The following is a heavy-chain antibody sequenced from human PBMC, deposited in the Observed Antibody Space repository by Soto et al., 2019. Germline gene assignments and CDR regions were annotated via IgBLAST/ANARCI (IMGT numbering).Heavy chain of an antibody. J-gene: IGHJ4*02. CDR1: GYSFTNYW. CDR3: ARHEPPLLKDQFDTRGFYPPKYYLDF. V-gene: IGHV5-51*01. CDR2: IYPDDSDT. Sequence: GESLKISCKAFGYSFTNYWIGWVRQMPGKGLEWMGVIYPDDSDTRYSPSFQGQVTISADKSISTAYLQWSSLKVSDTAMYYCARHEPPLLKDQFDTRGFYPPKYYLDFWGQGTLVTVSS. D-gene: IGHD3-22*01.